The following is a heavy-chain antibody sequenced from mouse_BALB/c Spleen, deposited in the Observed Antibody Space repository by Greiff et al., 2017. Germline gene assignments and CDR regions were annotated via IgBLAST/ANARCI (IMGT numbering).Heavy chain of an antibody. CDR3: TRGDGNYRKACYYAMDY. CDR1: GYSFTSYW. J-gene: IGHJ4*01. Sequence: EVQLQQSGTVLARPGASVKMSCKASGYSFTSYWMHWVKQRPGQGLEWIGAIYPGNSDTSYNQKFKGKAKLTAVTSASTAYMELSSLTNEDSAVYYCTRGDGNYRKACYYAMDYWGQGTSVTVSS. CDR2: IYPGNSDT. V-gene: IGHV1-5*01. D-gene: IGHD2-1*01.